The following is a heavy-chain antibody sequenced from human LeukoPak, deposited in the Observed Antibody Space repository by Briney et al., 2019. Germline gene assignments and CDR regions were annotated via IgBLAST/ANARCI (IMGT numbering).Heavy chain of an antibody. CDR1: GGSFSGYY. V-gene: IGHV4-59*08. D-gene: IGHD2-15*01. Sequence: PSETLSLTCAVYGGSFSGYYWSWIRQPPGKGLEWIGYIYYSGSTNYNPSLKSRVTISVDTSKNQFSLKLSSVTAADTAVYYCARGRGGDYYGMDVWGQGTTVTVSS. CDR2: IYYSGST. J-gene: IGHJ6*02. CDR3: ARGRGGDYYGMDV.